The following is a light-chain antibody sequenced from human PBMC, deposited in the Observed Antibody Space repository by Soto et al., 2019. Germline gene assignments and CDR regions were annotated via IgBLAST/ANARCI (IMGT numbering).Light chain of an antibody. CDR3: QQRSNWGYA. CDR2: DVS. CDR1: QRLNNY. Sequence: EIVLTQSPATLSLSPGERATLSCRASQRLNNYFAWYQQKPGQAPRLLIYDVSNRATGTPARFSGSGSGTDFTLTINRLVPEDFAVYYCQQRSNWGYAFGQGTKLEIK. V-gene: IGKV3-11*01. J-gene: IGKJ2*01.